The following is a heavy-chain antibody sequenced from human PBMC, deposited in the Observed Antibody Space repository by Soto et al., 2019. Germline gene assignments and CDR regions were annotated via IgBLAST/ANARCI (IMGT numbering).Heavy chain of an antibody. D-gene: IGHD5-18*01. J-gene: IGHJ4*02. CDR2: ISYDGSNK. CDR3: AREEMVRYHFDY. V-gene: IGHV3-30-3*01. CDR1: GFTFNNYA. Sequence: QVQLVESGGGVVQPGRSLRLSCAASGFTFNNYAMHWVRQTPGKGLEWVAVISYDGSNKYYADSEKGRFTISRDNSKNALYLEMNRLKIEDTAVYYCAREEMVRYHFDYWGQGTLVTVSS.